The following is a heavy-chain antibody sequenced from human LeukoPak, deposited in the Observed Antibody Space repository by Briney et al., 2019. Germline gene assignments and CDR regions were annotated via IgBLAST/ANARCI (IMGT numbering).Heavy chain of an antibody. D-gene: IGHD2-15*01. CDR3: ARRGTTYCTVDSCHPNWFDP. CDR2: INGSSSDT. Sequence: GGSLRLSCAASGFTFSDYYMTWIRQAPGRGLEWISYINGSSSDTKYADSVKGRFTISRDNAKNSVYLLMNSLRAEDTAVYYCARRGTTYCTVDSCHPNWFDPWGQGTLVTVSS. CDR1: GFTFSDYY. J-gene: IGHJ5*02. V-gene: IGHV3-11*03.